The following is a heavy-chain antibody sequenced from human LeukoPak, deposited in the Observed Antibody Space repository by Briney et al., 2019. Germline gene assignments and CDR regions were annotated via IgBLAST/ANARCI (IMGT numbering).Heavy chain of an antibody. CDR3: ERETSNPI. V-gene: IGHV4-39*07. CDR2: IYYTGGT. J-gene: IGHJ4*02. CDR1: GGSISSSSYY. Sequence: SETLSLTCTVSGGSISSSSYYWGWIRQPPGKGLEWIGSIYYTGGTYYNPSLKSRVTISVDTSKNQFSLKLSSVTAADTAVYYCERETSNPIWGQGTLLTVSS.